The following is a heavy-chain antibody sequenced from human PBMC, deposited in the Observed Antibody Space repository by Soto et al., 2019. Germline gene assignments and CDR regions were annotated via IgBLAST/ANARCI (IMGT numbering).Heavy chain of an antibody. D-gene: IGHD3-22*01. Sequence: SEALSLTCAVYGGSFSGYYWSWIRQPPGKGLEWIGEINHSGSTNYNPSLKSRVTISVDTSKNQFSLKLSSVTAADTAVYYCARGGDVRTVQVGIPLVYYFDYWGQGTLVTLSS. CDR2: INHSGST. CDR1: GGSFSGYY. J-gene: IGHJ4*02. V-gene: IGHV4-34*01. CDR3: ARGGDVRTVQVGIPLVYYFDY.